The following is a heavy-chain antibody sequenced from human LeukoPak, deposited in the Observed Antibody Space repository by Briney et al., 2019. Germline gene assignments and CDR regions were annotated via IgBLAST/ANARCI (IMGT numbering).Heavy chain of an antibody. V-gene: IGHV4-39*01. J-gene: IGHJ4*02. CDR3: ARQTGSGLFILP. CDR2: IYYSGNT. D-gene: IGHD3/OR15-3a*01. Sequence: PSDTLSLTRTVSGLSISRSNSYWGWIRQPPGKGLEWFGSIYYSGNTYYNASLKSQVSISIDTSKNRFSLKLTSVTAADTAVYYCARQTGSGLFILPGGQGTLVTVSS. CDR1: GLSISRSNSY.